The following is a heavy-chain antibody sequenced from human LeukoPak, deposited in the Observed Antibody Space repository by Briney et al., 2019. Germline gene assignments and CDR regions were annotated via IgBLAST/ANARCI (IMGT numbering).Heavy chain of an antibody. CDR3: AREVGANSLGMDV. Sequence: ASVKVSCKASGYTFTGYYMHWVRQAPRQGLEWMGWINPNSGGTNYAQKFQGRVTMTRDTSISTAYMELSRLRSDDTAVYYCAREVGANSLGMDVWGQGTTVTVSS. CDR2: INPNSGGT. V-gene: IGHV1-2*02. D-gene: IGHD1-26*01. J-gene: IGHJ6*02. CDR1: GYTFTGYY.